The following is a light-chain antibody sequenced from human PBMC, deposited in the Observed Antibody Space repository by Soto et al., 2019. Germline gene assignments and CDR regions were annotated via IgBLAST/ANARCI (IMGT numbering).Light chain of an antibody. V-gene: IGKV3D-15*01. CDR3: QQYDASKT. J-gene: IGKJ1*01. CDR2: DVS. CDR1: QSVSSN. Sequence: EIVMTQSPATLSVSPGERATLSCRASQSVSSNLAWYQQKPGQAPRLLIYDVSIRATGIPDRFSGSGSGTDFTLTISRLDPEDFAVYYCQQYDASKTFGQGTKVEIK.